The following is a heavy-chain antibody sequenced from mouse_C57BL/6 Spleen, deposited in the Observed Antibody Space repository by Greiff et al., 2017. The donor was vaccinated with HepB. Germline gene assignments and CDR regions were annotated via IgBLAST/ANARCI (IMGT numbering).Heavy chain of an antibody. V-gene: IGHV1-62-2*01. CDR1: GYTFTEYT. CDR2: FYPGSGSI. J-gene: IGHJ4*01. CDR3: ARHEGPPYAMDY. Sequence: VHLVESGAELVKPGASVKLSCKASGYTFTEYTIHWVKQRSGQGLEWIGWFYPGSGSIKYNEKFKDKATLTADKSSSTVYMELSRLTSEDSAVYFCARHEGPPYAMDYWGQGTSVTVSS.